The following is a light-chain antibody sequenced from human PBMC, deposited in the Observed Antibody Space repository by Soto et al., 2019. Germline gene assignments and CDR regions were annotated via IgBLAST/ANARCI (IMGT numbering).Light chain of an antibody. CDR3: QLDGSTPPMYT. Sequence: EIVLTQSPGTLSMSPGERATLSCRASQSVSSSYLAWFQQKPGQAPRLLMYGASSRATGIPDRFSGSGSGTDFTLTISRLEPEDFAVYYCQLDGSTPPMYTFGQGTKLEI. J-gene: IGKJ2*01. CDR1: QSVSSSY. V-gene: IGKV3-20*01. CDR2: GAS.